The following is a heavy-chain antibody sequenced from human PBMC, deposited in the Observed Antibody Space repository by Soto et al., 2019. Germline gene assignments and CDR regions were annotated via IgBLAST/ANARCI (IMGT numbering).Heavy chain of an antibody. J-gene: IGHJ4*02. Sequence: QVQLVESGGGVVQPGRSLRLSCAASGFTFSSSGMPWVRQAPGEGLEWVGVIYYDGSEQYYGDSVKGRFTISRDNSKNTLYLQMNSLRDEATAVYYCAKEESSGWYRTADYWGQGTLVTVSS. D-gene: IGHD6-19*01. CDR3: AKEESSGWYRTADY. CDR2: IYYDGSEQ. CDR1: GFTFSSSG. V-gene: IGHV3-30*18.